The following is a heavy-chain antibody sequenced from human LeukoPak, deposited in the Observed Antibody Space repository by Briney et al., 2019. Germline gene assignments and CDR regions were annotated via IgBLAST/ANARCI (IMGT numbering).Heavy chain of an antibody. Sequence: ASVKVSCKASGYTFTSYDINWVRQATGQGLEWMGWMNPNSGNTGYAQKFQGRVTMTRNTSISTAYMELSSLRPEDTAVYYCARGSRWVGATAYWGQGTLVTVSS. CDR2: MNPNSGNT. CDR3: ARGSRWVGATAY. V-gene: IGHV1-8*01. D-gene: IGHD1-26*01. J-gene: IGHJ4*02. CDR1: GYTFTSYD.